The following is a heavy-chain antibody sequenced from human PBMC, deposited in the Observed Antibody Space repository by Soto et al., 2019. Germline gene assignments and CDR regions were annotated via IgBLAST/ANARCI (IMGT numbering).Heavy chain of an antibody. CDR3: ARQLVTGYYNYFDY. D-gene: IGHD3-9*01. CDR1: GGSISSYY. Sequence: SETLSLTCTVSGGSISSYYWSWIRQPPGKGLEWIGYIYYSGSTNYNPSLKSRVTISVDTSKNQFSLKLSSVTAADTAVYYCARQLVTGYYNYFDYWGQGTLVTVSS. J-gene: IGHJ4*02. V-gene: IGHV4-59*08. CDR2: IYYSGST.